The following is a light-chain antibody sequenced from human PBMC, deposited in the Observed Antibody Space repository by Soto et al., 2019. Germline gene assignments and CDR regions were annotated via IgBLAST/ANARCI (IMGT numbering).Light chain of an antibody. CDR2: AVS. J-gene: IGLJ2*01. CDR1: SSDVGGYNH. CDR3: CTYTSLSTVV. Sequence: QSALTQPASVSGSPGQSITISCTGTSSDVGGYNHVSWYQHSPGKAPKLILFAVSDRPSGVSHRFSGSKSGNTASLTISGLQGKDEADYYCCTYTSLSTVVFGGGTKLTVL. V-gene: IGLV2-14*01.